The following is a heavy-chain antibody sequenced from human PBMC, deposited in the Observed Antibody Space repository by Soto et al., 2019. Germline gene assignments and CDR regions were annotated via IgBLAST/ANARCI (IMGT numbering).Heavy chain of an antibody. Sequence: QVTLKESGPVLVKPTETLTLTCTVSGFSLSNARMGVSWIRQPPGKALEWLAHIFSNDEKSYSTSLKSRLTISKDPSKRPVVLTMTNMDPVETATDYCARIRHSYGSGTPSRIDSWGQGTLVTVSS. D-gene: IGHD3-10*01. CDR3: ARIRHSYGSGTPSRIDS. J-gene: IGHJ4*02. CDR1: GFSLSNARMG. CDR2: IFSNDEK. V-gene: IGHV2-26*01.